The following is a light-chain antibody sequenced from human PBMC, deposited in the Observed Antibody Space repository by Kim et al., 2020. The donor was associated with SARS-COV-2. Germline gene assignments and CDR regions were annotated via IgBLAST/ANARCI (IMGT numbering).Light chain of an antibody. CDR1: SSVVGSYNL. CDR2: EVS. J-gene: IGLJ3*02. CDR3: CSYAGSNWV. V-gene: IGLV2-23*02. Sequence: PDQSTTTSSTGTSSVVGSYNLVSWYQQHPGKAPKLMIYEVSKRPAGVSNRFSGSKSGNTASLTISGLQAEDEADYYCCSYAGSNWVFGGGTKLTVL.